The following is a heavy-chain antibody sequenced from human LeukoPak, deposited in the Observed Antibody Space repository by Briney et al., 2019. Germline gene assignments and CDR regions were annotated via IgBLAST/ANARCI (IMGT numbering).Heavy chain of an antibody. Sequence: GGSLRLSCAASGFTFSSYGMHWVRQAPGKGLEGVAGIWYDGSNKYYADSVKGRFTISRDNSKNTLYLQMNSLSAEDTAVYYCAKDLSGGSQYYFDYWGQRTLVTVSS. CDR3: AKDLSGGSQYYFDY. CDR2: IWYDGSNK. V-gene: IGHV3-33*06. J-gene: IGHJ4*02. CDR1: GFTFSSYG. D-gene: IGHD2-15*01.